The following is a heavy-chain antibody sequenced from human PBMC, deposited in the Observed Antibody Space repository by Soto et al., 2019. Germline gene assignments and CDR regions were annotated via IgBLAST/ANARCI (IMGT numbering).Heavy chain of an antibody. V-gene: IGHV3-23*01. Sequence: EVQLLESGGGLVQPGESLRLSCVASGFSFSGFAMSWVRQAPGKGLVWVSSITGTGVSIYYADSVRGRFTISRDNSKNTLYLQMSSLRAEDTARYYCAKDSIPYSSSYDLDHWGRGALVTVSS. J-gene: IGHJ4*02. CDR1: GFSFSGFA. CDR2: ITGTGVSI. CDR3: AKDSIPYSSSYDLDH. D-gene: IGHD6-6*01.